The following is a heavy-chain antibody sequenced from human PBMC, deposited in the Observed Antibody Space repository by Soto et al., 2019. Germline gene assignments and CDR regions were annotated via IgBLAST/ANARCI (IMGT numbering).Heavy chain of an antibody. CDR2: INPSGGST. Sequence: GASVKVSCKASGYTFTSYYMHWVRQAPGQGLEWMGIINPSGGSTSYAQKFQGRVTMTRDTSTSTVYMELSSLRSEDTAVYYCASRDIVVVPAAINGTDAFDIWGQGTMVTVS. CDR1: GYTFTSYY. CDR3: ASRDIVVVPAAINGTDAFDI. V-gene: IGHV1-46*03. J-gene: IGHJ3*02. D-gene: IGHD2-2*02.